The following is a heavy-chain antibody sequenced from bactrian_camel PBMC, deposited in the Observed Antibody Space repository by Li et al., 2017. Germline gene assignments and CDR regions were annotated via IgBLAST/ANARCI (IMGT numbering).Heavy chain of an antibody. V-gene: IGHV3S1*01. CDR3: AVADSAGDCYSASEYNY. CDR1: RVSNDRHSGYC. Sequence: VQLVESGGGSLQAGGAHRLSCVASRVSNDRHSGYCMAWFRQAPGKAREAIAAISSGGRVTTYDDSMKGRFAVSLNSAKNTLYLHMNSLKPDDTAMYVCAVADSAGDCYSASEYNYWGQGTQVTVS. CDR2: ISSGGRVT. J-gene: IGHJ4*01. D-gene: IGHD2*01.